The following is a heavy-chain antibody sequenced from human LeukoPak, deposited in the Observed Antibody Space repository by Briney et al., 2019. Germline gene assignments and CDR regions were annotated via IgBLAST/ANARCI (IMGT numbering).Heavy chain of an antibody. CDR3: ARGSSPHWLDGFDI. CDR2: INHSGST. J-gene: IGHJ3*02. CDR1: GGSFSGYY. Sequence: SETLSLTCAVYGGSFSGYYWSWIRQPPGKGLEWIGEINHSGSTNYNPSLKSRVTISVDTSKNQFSLKLSSVTAADTAVYYCARGSSPHWLDGFDIWGQGTMVTVSS. D-gene: IGHD1-1*01. V-gene: IGHV4-34*01.